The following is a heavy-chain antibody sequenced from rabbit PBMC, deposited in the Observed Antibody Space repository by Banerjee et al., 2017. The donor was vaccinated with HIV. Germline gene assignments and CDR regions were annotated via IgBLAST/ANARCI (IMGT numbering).Heavy chain of an antibody. Sequence: QEQLEESGGGLVEPEGSLTLTCKASGFDLISYYYMCWVRQAPGKGLEWIACINTSSGNTVYASWAKGRFTISKTSSTTVTLQMTSLTAADTATYFCARDRYAGSSYNLWGPGTLVTVS. D-gene: IGHD8-1*01. CDR3: ARDRYAGSSYNL. J-gene: IGHJ4*01. CDR1: GFDLISYYY. V-gene: IGHV1S45*01. CDR2: INTSSGNT.